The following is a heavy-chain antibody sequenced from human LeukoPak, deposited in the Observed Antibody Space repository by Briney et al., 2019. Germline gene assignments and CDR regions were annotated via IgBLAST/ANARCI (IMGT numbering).Heavy chain of an antibody. CDR2: IWYDGSNK. CDR3: ARDSLWFGTEYNWFDP. V-gene: IGHV3-33*01. J-gene: IGHJ5*02. Sequence: GGSLRLSCAASGFTFSSYGTHWVRQAPGKGLGWVAVIWYDGSNKYYADSVKGRFTISRDNSKNTLYLQMNSLRAEDTAVYYCARDSLWFGTEYNWFDPWGQGTLVTVSS. CDR1: GFTFSSYG. D-gene: IGHD3-10*01.